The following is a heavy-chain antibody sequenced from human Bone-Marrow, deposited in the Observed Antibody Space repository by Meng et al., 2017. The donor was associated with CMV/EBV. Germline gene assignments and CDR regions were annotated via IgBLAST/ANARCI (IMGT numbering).Heavy chain of an antibody. V-gene: IGHV1-2*02. J-gene: IGHJ4*02. D-gene: IGHD4-17*01. CDR1: GYSVTGYH. CDR2: INPNSGGT. Sequence: KVSCKASGYSVTGYHMNWVRQAPGKGLEWMGWINPNSGGTNYAQKFEGSVTMTRDTSISTGYMELSRLRSADTAVYYCASTTALDYWGQGTLVTVSS. CDR3: ASTTALDY.